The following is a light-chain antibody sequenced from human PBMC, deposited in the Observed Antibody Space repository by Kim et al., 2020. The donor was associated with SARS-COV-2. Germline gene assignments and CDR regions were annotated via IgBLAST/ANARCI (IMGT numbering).Light chain of an antibody. CDR2: DAS. V-gene: IGKV3-11*01. CDR3: QQRSSWPFS. CDR1: QSVSSY. J-gene: IGKJ4*01. Sequence: EIVLTQSPATLSLSPGERATLSCRASQSVSSYLAWYQQKPGQAPRLFIYDASDRATGIPARFIGSGSGTDFTLTISSLEPEDFAVYFCQQRSSWPFSFGGGTKVDIK.